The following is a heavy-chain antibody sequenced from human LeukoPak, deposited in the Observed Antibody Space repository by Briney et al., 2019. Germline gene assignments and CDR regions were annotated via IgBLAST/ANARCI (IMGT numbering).Heavy chain of an antibody. Sequence: GGSLRLSCAASGFTFSSYAMHWVRQAPGKGLEWVAVISYDGSSKYYADSVKGRFTISRDNSKNTLYLQMNSLRAEDTAVYYCAREDSRSDAFDIWSQGTMVTVSS. D-gene: IGHD6-13*01. CDR3: AREDSRSDAFDI. J-gene: IGHJ3*02. CDR1: GFTFSSYA. CDR2: ISYDGSSK. V-gene: IGHV3-30-3*01.